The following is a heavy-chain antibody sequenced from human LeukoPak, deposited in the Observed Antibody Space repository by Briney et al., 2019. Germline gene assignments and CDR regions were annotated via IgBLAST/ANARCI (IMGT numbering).Heavy chain of an antibody. CDR2: IIPIFGTA. D-gene: IGHD6-13*01. J-gene: IGHJ4*02. Sequence: SVRVSCKASGYTFTSYAMNWVRQAPGQGLEWMGGIIPIFGTANYAQKFQGRVTITADKSTSTAYMELSSLRSEDTAVYYCARSSIIAAAGPYYFDYWGQGTLVTVSS. CDR3: ARSSIIAAAGPYYFDY. CDR1: GYTFTSYA. V-gene: IGHV1-69*06.